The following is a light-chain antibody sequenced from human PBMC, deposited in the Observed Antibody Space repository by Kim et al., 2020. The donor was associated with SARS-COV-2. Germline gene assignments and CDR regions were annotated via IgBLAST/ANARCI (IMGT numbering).Light chain of an antibody. V-gene: IGKV3-15*01. CDR3: QQSNDWPPLT. J-gene: IGKJ1*01. Sequence: SPGESATLACSASPTINNRLVWYQHTPGQAPRLLIYYATTRATGVPARFIGSGSETDFTLTISSLQSGDFAVYYCQQSNDWPPLTFGQGTKVDIK. CDR2: YAT. CDR1: PTINNR.